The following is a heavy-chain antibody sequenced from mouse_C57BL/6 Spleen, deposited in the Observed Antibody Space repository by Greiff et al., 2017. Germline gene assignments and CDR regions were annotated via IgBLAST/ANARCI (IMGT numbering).Heavy chain of an antibody. CDR2: IWTGGGT. CDR1: GFSFTSYA. CDR3: ARKRQSSLYYYAMDY. Sequence: VQGVESGPGLVAPSQSLSITCTVSGFSFTSYAISWVRQPPGKGLEWLGVIWTGGGTNYNSALKSGLSISKDNSKSQVFLKMNSLQTDDTARDYCARKRQSSLYYYAMDYWGQGTSVTVSS. D-gene: IGHD1-1*01. V-gene: IGHV2-9-1*01. J-gene: IGHJ4*01.